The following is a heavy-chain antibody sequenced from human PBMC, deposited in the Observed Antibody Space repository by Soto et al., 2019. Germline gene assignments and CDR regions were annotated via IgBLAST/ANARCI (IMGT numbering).Heavy chain of an antibody. Sequence: QVQLVQSGAEVKKPGASVKVSCKSSGYPFSTYGISWVRQAPGQGLEWMGWINTYNGNTNYAQKLQGRVTMTTDTSTSTTYMELRSLRSDDTAVYYCAREGASGRGGLDFWGQGTLVTVSS. V-gene: IGHV1-18*01. CDR1: GYPFSTYG. J-gene: IGHJ4*02. CDR3: AREGASGRGGLDF. D-gene: IGHD6-19*01. CDR2: INTYNGNT.